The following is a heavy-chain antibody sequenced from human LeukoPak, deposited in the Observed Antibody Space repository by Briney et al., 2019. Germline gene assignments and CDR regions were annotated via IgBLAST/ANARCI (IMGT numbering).Heavy chain of an antibody. CDR3: AKGIVTVPAVVDY. D-gene: IGHD2-2*01. CDR1: GFTFSGFW. V-gene: IGHV3-74*01. CDR2: ISFDGSDA. Sequence: GGSLRLSCAASGFTFSGFWMHWVRQAPGKGLVWVSCISFDGSDATYADSVKGRFTISRDNSKNTLYLQMNNLRPEDTAVYYCAKGIVTVPAVVDYWGQGTLVTVSS. J-gene: IGHJ4*02.